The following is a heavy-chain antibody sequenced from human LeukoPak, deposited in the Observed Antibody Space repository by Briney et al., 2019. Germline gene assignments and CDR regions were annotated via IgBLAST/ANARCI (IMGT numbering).Heavy chain of an antibody. CDR2: IHSDGSST. CDR3: VRGLTIYDSSGFYYPHAFDM. V-gene: IGHV3-74*01. J-gene: IGHJ3*02. CDR1: GFNFRSYW. Sequence: PGGSLRLSCAASGFNFRSYWMYWVRQAPGKGLVCVSRIHSDGSSTYYADSVKGRFTISRDNAKNTLYLQMNNLRAEDTAVYYCVRGLTIYDSSGFYYPHAFDMWGQGTLVTVSS. D-gene: IGHD3-22*01.